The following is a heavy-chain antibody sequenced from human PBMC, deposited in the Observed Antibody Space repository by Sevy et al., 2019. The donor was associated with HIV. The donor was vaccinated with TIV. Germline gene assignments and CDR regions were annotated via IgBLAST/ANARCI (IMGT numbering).Heavy chain of an antibody. Sequence: LSLTCAASGFTFSKYSMSWVRQPPGKGLEWVSTLSFGCGEINYADSVKGRFTISRDNSKSSVYLQMNNLRPEDTAVYYWGREGCSKPHDYWGQGTLVTVSS. CDR2: LSFGCGEI. V-gene: IGHV3-23*01. D-gene: IGHD2-2*01. J-gene: IGHJ4*02. CDR1: GFTFSKYS. CDR3: GREGCSKPHDY.